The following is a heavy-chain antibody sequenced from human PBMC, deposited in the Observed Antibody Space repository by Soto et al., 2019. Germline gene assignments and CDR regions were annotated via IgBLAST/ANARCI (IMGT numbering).Heavy chain of an antibody. J-gene: IGHJ2*01. V-gene: IGHV4-31*03. D-gene: IGHD3-3*01. CDR3: ARGPDSSHWYFDL. CDR1: GGSISSGGYY. Sequence: QVQLQESGPGLVKPSQTLSLTCTVSGGSISSGGYYWNWIRQHPGKGLEWIGYIYYSGSTYYNPSLKSRVTISVDPSKNQFSLKLSSVTAADTAVYYCARGPDSSHWYFDLWGRGTLVTVSS. CDR2: IYYSGST.